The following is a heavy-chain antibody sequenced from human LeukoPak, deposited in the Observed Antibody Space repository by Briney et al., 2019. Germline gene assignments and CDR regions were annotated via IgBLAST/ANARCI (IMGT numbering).Heavy chain of an antibody. CDR3: ANDYGDSSDAFDI. Sequence: GGSLRLSCAASGFTFDDYAMHWVRQAPGKGLEWVSGISWNSGSIGYADSVKGRFTISRDNAKNSLYLQMNGLRAEDTAVYYCANDYGDSSDAFDIWGQGTMVTVSS. D-gene: IGHD4-17*01. CDR1: GFTFDDYA. V-gene: IGHV3-9*01. CDR2: ISWNSGSI. J-gene: IGHJ3*02.